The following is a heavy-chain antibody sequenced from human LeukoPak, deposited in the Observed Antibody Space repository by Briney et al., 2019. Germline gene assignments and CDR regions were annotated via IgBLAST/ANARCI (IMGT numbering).Heavy chain of an antibody. CDR2: IYYSGST. CDR1: GGSISSYY. J-gene: IGHJ3*02. Sequence: PSETLSLICTVSGGSISSYYWSWIRQPPGKGLEWIGYIYYSGSTNYNPSLKSRVTISVDTSKNQFSLKLTSVTAADTAVYYCARTVGRIGAFDIWGQGTMVSASS. V-gene: IGHV4-59*01. CDR3: ARTVGRIGAFDI. D-gene: IGHD1-26*01.